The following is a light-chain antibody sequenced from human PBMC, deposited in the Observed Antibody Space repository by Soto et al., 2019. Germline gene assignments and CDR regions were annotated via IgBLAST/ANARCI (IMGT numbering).Light chain of an antibody. V-gene: IGKV1-5*01. CDR1: QIISSW. CDR3: QQYNSYSYT. CDR2: DAS. J-gene: IGKJ2*01. Sequence: DIQMTQSPSTLSASVADIVTITCRASQIISSWLAWNKQKAGKAPKLLIYDASSLESGVPSRFSGSGSGTEFTLTIGSLQPDDFATYYCQQYNSYSYTFGQGTKVEIK.